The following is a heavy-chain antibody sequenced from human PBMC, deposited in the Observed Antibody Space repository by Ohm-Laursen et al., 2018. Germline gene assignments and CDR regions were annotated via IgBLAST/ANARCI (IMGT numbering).Heavy chain of an antibody. CDR3: AKDLPTSTLRRPREPFDY. Sequence: SLRLSCAASGFTFSSYAMSWVRQAPGKGLEWVSAISSSGGSTYYADSVKGRFTISRDNSKNTLYLQMSSLRAEDTAVYYCAKDLPTSTLRRPREPFDYWGQGTLVTVSA. CDR2: ISSSGGST. CDR1: GFTFSSYA. D-gene: IGHD1-14*01. V-gene: IGHV3-23*01. J-gene: IGHJ4*02.